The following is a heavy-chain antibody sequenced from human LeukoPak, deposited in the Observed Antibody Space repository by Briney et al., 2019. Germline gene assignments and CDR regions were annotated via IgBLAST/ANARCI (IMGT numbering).Heavy chain of an antibody. Sequence: SETLSLTCTVSGDSISSSSYYWGWIRQPPGKGLEWIGSIYHSGSTHYNPSLKSRPTIFVDTSKNQFSLKVNSVTAADTAVYYCARNGTVTVSGTKFNYFDYWGQGTLVTVSS. CDR2: IYHSGST. CDR3: ARNGTVTVSGTKFNYFDY. D-gene: IGHD4-17*01. V-gene: IGHV4-39*01. J-gene: IGHJ4*02. CDR1: GDSISSSSYY.